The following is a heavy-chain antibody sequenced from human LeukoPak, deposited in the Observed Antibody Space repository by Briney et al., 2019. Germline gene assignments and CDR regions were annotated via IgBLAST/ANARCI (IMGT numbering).Heavy chain of an antibody. CDR3: AKYSYGSTYYYYMDV. CDR2: ISGSGGST. J-gene: IGHJ6*03. Sequence: GGSLRLSCAASGFTFSSYAMSWVRQAPGKGLEWVSTISGSGGSTYYADSVKGRLTISRDNSKNTLYLQMNSLRGEDTAVYYCAKYSYGSTYYYYMDVWGKGTTVTVSS. V-gene: IGHV3-23*01. CDR1: GFTFSSYA. D-gene: IGHD5-18*01.